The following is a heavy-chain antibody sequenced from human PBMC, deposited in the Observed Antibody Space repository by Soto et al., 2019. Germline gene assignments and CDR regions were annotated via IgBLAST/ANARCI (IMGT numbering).Heavy chain of an antibody. J-gene: IGHJ5*02. CDR1: GGTFSSYA. CDR3: ARLGAFIAAAGNNWFEP. Sequence: GASVKVSCKASGGTFSSYAISWVRQAPGQGLEWKGGIIPIFGTANYAQKFQGRVTITADKSTSTAYMELSSLRSEDTAVYYCARLGAFIAAAGNNWFEPWGQGTLVTVSS. V-gene: IGHV1-69*06. D-gene: IGHD6-13*01. CDR2: IIPIFGTA.